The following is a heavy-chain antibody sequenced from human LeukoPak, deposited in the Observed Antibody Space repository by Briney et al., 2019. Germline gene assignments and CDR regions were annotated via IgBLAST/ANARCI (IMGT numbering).Heavy chain of an antibody. D-gene: IGHD1-1*01. Sequence: SETLSLTCTVSGGSISSSSYYWGWIRQPPGKGLEWIGNIYYSGSAYYNPSLKSRVTISVDTSKNQFPLKLSSVTAADTAVYYCARDPGGFYAFDIWGQGTMVTVSS. CDR1: GGSISSSSYY. V-gene: IGHV4-39*06. J-gene: IGHJ3*02. CDR2: IYYSGSA. CDR3: ARDPGGFYAFDI.